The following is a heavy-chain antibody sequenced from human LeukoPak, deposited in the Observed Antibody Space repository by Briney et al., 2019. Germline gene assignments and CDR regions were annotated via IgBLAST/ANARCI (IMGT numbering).Heavy chain of an antibody. Sequence: PSETLSLTCTVSGGSISSHYWSWIRQPPGKGLEWIGYIYYSGSTNYNPSLKSRVTISVDTSKNQFSLKLSSVTAADTAVYYCARAYPTLPDAYFDYWGQGTLVTVSS. J-gene: IGHJ4*02. CDR2: IYYSGST. CDR3: ARAYPTLPDAYFDY. V-gene: IGHV4-59*11. D-gene: IGHD2-15*01. CDR1: GGSISSHY.